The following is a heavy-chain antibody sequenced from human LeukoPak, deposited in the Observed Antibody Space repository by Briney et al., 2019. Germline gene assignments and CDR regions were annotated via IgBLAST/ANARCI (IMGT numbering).Heavy chain of an antibody. Sequence: GGSLRLSCAVSGLSVSSSYMTWVRQAPGKGLEWVSLIYSAGTTYYADSVKGRFTISRDNSKNTLYLQMNSLRAEDTAVYYCASLITYGDHNWFDPWGQGTLVTVSS. CDR1: GLSVSSSY. V-gene: IGHV3-53*05. CDR3: ASLITYGDHNWFDP. J-gene: IGHJ5*02. CDR2: IYSAGTT. D-gene: IGHD4-17*01.